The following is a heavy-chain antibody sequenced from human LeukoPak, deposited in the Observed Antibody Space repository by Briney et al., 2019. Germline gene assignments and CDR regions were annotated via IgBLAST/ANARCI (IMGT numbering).Heavy chain of an antibody. V-gene: IGHV4-59*01. Sequence: PSETLSLTCTVSGGSISSYYWSWIRQPPGKGLEWIGYIYYSGSTNYNPSLKSRVTISVDTSKNQFSLKLSSVTAADTAVYYCARAVGVQQLAYWGQGTLVIVSS. CDR2: IYYSGST. CDR3: ARAVGVQQLAY. CDR1: GGSISSYY. J-gene: IGHJ4*02. D-gene: IGHD6-13*01.